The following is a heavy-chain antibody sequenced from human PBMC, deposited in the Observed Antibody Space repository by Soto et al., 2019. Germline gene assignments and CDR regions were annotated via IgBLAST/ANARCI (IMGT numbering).Heavy chain of an antibody. CDR3: ARDRKSIRVVPAANIYYYGMNV. D-gene: IGHD2-2*01. V-gene: IGHV1-2*04. J-gene: IGHJ6*02. CDR1: GYTFTGYY. Sequence: VASVKVSCKASGYTFTGYYMHCVRQAPGQGLEWMGWINPNSGGTNYAQKFQGWVTMTRDTSISTAYMELSRLRSDDTAVYYCARDRKSIRVVPAANIYYYGMNVWGQGTTVTVSS. CDR2: INPNSGGT.